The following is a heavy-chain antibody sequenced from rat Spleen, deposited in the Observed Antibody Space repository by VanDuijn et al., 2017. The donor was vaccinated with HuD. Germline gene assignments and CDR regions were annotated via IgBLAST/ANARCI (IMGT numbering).Heavy chain of an antibody. V-gene: IGHV5-46*01. CDR3: ATQGITAPHFDY. CDR2: ISTSGGST. CDR1: GFIFSSFP. J-gene: IGHJ1*01. D-gene: IGHD1-4*01. Sequence: EVQLVESGGGLVQPGRSMKLSCAASGFIFSSFPMAWVRQAPTKGLEWVATISTSGGSTYYRDSVKGRFTISRDNARSILYLQMDSLGSEDTDTYYCATQGITAPHFDYWGPGTMVTVSS.